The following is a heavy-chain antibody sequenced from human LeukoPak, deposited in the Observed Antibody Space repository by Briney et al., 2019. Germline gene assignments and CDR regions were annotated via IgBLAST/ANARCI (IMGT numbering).Heavy chain of an antibody. CDR3: ARGWGPAYCGGDCHRHFDY. V-gene: IGHV4-30-4*07. Sequence: SETLSLTCAVSGGSISSGGYSYNWIRQPPGKGLEWIGNIYNSGSTSYNPSLKSRVTMSVDTSKNQFSLKLSFVTAADTAVYYCARGWGPAYCGGDCHRHFDYWGQGALVTVSS. J-gene: IGHJ4*02. CDR1: GGSISSGGYS. D-gene: IGHD2-21*02. CDR2: IYNSGST.